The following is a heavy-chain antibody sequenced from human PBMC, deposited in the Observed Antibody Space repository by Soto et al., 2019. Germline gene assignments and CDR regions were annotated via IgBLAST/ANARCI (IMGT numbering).Heavy chain of an antibody. D-gene: IGHD2-8*01. J-gene: IGHJ3*02. CDR3: ARDDGNGFDI. CDR2: IYVSGNT. Sequence: QVQLQQSGPGLVKPSQTLSLTCTVSGGSINTGGYYWSWIRQHPGKGLEWIGYIYVSGNTYYNPSLKSRVSVSVSKSKCQFSLKLSAVTAADTAVYYCARDDGNGFDIWGQGTMVTVSS. V-gene: IGHV4-31*03. CDR1: GGSINTGGYY.